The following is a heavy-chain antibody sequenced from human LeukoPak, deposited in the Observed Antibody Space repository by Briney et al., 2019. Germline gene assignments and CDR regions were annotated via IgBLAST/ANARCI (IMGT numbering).Heavy chain of an antibody. D-gene: IGHD5-12*01. Sequence: GGSLRLSCAASGFTFHQYAIHWVRQVPGRGLEWVSGFSWNSGSIGYADSVKGRFTISRDSAKNSVYLQMNSLRPEDTALYYCAKDKAPLYSGYDWDLDFWGQGTLVTVSS. J-gene: IGHJ4*02. CDR3: AKDKAPLYSGYDWDLDF. CDR2: FSWNSGSI. CDR1: GFTFHQYA. V-gene: IGHV3-9*01.